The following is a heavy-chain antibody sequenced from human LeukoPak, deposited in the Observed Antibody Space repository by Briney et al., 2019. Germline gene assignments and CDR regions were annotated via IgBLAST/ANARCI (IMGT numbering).Heavy chain of an antibody. D-gene: IGHD3-22*01. CDR2: VSYTRSA. CDR3: ARVGDSSGYSVLDY. CDR1: GGSISVYY. V-gene: IGHV4-59*01. J-gene: IGHJ4*02. Sequence: SDALFLTCICSGGSISVYYWSGIGRPSGNGLEGIPHVSYTRSADSNDGLKTSATMFVDTSTNEFSLTLRSVNAADTAVYYRARVGDSSGYSVLDYWGQGTLVTVSS.